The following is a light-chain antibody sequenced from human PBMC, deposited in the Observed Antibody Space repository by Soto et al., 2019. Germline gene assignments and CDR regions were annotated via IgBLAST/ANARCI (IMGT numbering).Light chain of an antibody. CDR1: SSSIGAGYE. CDR3: QSYDKRLTAYV. CDR2: GNG. V-gene: IGLV1-40*01. Sequence: QSALTQPPSVSGAPGQRVTISCSGTSSSIGAGYEVHWYHQLPGTAPKLVVSGNGNRPSGVPDRLSASRSGTSASLAITGLQAEDGGHYYCQSYDKRLTAYVFGTGTKVTVL. J-gene: IGLJ1*01.